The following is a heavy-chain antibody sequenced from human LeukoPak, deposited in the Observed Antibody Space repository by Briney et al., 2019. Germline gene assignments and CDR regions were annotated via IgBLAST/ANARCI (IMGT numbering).Heavy chain of an antibody. CDR1: EFTFNNYA. J-gene: IGHJ4*02. V-gene: IGHV3-23*01. CDR3: AIGGGFLALRF. CDR2: ISGSGGST. Sequence: GGSLRLSCAASEFTFNNYAMNWVRQAPGKGLEWVSTISGSGGSTYYADSVKGRFTISRDNSKNTLYLQMNSLRAEDTAVYYCAIGGGFLALRFWGQGTLVTVSS. D-gene: IGHD3-16*01.